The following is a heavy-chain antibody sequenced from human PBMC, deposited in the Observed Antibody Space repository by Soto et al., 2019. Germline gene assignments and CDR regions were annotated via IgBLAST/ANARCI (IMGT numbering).Heavy chain of an antibody. CDR2: ISAYNGNT. CDR3: ARSAPPIDY. Sequence: ASVKVSCKTSGYTFSNYGINWVRQAPGQGLEWMGWISAYNGNTNFAQKLQGRVSLTTDTSSTTAYMELRSLTSEDTAVYYCARSAPPIDYWGQGTLVTVSS. CDR1: GYTFSNYG. V-gene: IGHV1-18*01. J-gene: IGHJ4*02.